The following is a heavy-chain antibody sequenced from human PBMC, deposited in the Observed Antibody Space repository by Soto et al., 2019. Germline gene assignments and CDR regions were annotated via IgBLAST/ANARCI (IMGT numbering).Heavy chain of an antibody. Sequence: PSETLSLTCTVSGGSISSYYWSWIRQPPGKGLEWIGYIYYSGSTNYNPSLKSRVTISVDTSKNQFPLKLSSVTAADTAVYYCARDRRELLYFDPANYYYYMDVWGKGTTVTVSS. CDR3: ARDRRELLYFDPANYYYYMDV. CDR1: GGSISSYY. J-gene: IGHJ6*03. V-gene: IGHV4-59*01. CDR2: IYYSGST. D-gene: IGHD3-9*01.